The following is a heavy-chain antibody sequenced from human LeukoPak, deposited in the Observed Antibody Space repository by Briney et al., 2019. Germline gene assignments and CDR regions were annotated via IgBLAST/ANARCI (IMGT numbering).Heavy chain of an antibody. CDR2: IYTSGST. V-gene: IGHV4-61*02. Sequence: KPSQTLSLTCTVSGGSISSGNYYWSWIRQPAGKGLEWIGRIYTSGSTNYNPSLKSRVTISVDTSKNQFSLKLSSVTAADTAVYYCARARQWLVLFAFDIWGQGTMVTVSS. CDR3: ARARQWLVLFAFDI. CDR1: GGSISSGNYY. D-gene: IGHD6-19*01. J-gene: IGHJ3*02.